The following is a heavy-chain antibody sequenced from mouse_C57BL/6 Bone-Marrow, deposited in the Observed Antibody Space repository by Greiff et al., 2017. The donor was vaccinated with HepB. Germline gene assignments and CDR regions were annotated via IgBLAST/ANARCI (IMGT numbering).Heavy chain of an antibody. CDR1: GYTFTSYW. CDR2: IDPSDSYT. V-gene: IGHV1-50*01. CDR3: ARDLLWSYSYAMDY. Sequence: QVQLQQPGAELVKPGASVKLSCKASGYTFTSYWMQWVKQRPGQGLEWIGEIDPSDSYTNYNQKFKGKATLTVDTSSSTAYMQLSSLTSEDSAVYYCARDLLWSYSYAMDYWGQGTSVTVSS. J-gene: IGHJ4*01. D-gene: IGHD2-1*01.